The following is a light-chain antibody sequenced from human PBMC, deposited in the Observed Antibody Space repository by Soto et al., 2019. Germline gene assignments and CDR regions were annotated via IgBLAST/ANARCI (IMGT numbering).Light chain of an antibody. CDR3: GTWDSSLRGWV. CDR2: DKD. CDR1: SSNIGNNF. J-gene: IGLJ3*02. V-gene: IGLV1-51*01. Sequence: QSVLTQAPSVSAAPGQNVTISCSGRSSNIGNNFVSWFQQLPGTAPKLLIYDKDKRPSGIPERFSGSKSGTSATLAITGLQTGHEADYYCGTWDSSLRGWVFGGGTKLTVL.